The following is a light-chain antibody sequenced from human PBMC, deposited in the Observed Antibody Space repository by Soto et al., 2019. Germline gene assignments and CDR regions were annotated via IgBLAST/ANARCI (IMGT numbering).Light chain of an antibody. Sequence: EIVMTQSPATLSVSPGERATLSCRASQSVSSSLAWYQQKPGQAPRLLIYGPSTRATGIPARFSGSGSGTEFTLTISSLQSEDFAVYYCQQYKNWPPITFGQGTRLEIK. CDR1: QSVSSS. J-gene: IGKJ5*01. CDR3: QQYKNWPPIT. V-gene: IGKV3-15*01. CDR2: GPS.